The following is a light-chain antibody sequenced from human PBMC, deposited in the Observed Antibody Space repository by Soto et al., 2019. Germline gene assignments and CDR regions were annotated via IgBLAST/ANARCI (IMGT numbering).Light chain of an antibody. V-gene: IGLV1-40*01. Sequence: QPVLTQPPSVSGAPGQRFTISCTGTASSIAARYDVHWYQQIPGKAPKLLIYGNNNRPSGVPDRFSASKSGISASLAITGLQADDEADYYCQSYDNSLNEWVFGGGTKLTVL. J-gene: IGLJ3*02. CDR1: ASSIAARYD. CDR2: GNN. CDR3: QSYDNSLNEWV.